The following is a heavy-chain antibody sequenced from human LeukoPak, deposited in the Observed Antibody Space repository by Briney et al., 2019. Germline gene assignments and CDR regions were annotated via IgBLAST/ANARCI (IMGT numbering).Heavy chain of an antibody. V-gene: IGHV3-23*01. D-gene: IGHD4-23*01. CDR3: AKDQYGGNPQYYFDY. CDR1: GFTFSSYA. Sequence: GGSLRLSCAASGFTFSSYAMSWVRQAPGKGLDWVSAISGSGGNTYYADSVKGRFTISRDNSKNTLYLQMNSLRAEDTAVYYCAKDQYGGNPQYYFDYWGQGTLFTVSS. CDR2: ISGSGGNT. J-gene: IGHJ4*02.